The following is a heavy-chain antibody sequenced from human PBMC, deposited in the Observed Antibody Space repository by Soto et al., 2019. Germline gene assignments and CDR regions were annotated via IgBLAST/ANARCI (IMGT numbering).Heavy chain of an antibody. V-gene: IGHV3-74*01. Sequence: GGSLRLSCAASGFTFSSYWMHWVRQAPGKGLVWVSRINSDGSSTSYADSVKGRFTISRDNAKNTLYLQMNSLRAEDTAVYYCARGGYYYDSSGFGHGMDVWGQGTTVTVSS. CDR3: ARGGYYYDSSGFGHGMDV. CDR2: INSDGSST. CDR1: GFTFSSYW. D-gene: IGHD3-22*01. J-gene: IGHJ6*02.